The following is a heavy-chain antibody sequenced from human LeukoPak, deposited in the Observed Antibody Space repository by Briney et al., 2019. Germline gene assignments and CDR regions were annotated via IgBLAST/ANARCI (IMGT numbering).Heavy chain of an antibody. Sequence: PGGSLRLSCAASGFTFDDYAMHWVRQAPGKGLEWVSLISGGGNSTNYAGSVKGRFTISRDNNKNSLYLQMNSLRTEDTAFYYCATNFGAYYYDTSGYYDFWGQGTLVTVSS. CDR2: ISGGGNST. J-gene: IGHJ4*02. V-gene: IGHV3-43*02. CDR3: ATNFGAYYYDTSGYYDF. D-gene: IGHD3-22*01. CDR1: GFTFDDYA.